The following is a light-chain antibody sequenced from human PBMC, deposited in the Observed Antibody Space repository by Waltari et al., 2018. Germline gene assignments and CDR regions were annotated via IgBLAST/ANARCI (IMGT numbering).Light chain of an antibody. V-gene: IGKV3-20*01. CDR2: GAS. CDR3: QQYASSVLYT. CDR1: QSLGKNY. Sequence: IVLTQSPGTLSLSPGDRASLSCKASQSLGKNYLAWYQHKPGQAPRLLIYGASSRAAGIPDRFSGGGSGTDFTLTISRLEPEDFAVYYCQQYASSVLYTFGQGTKLEIK. J-gene: IGKJ2*01.